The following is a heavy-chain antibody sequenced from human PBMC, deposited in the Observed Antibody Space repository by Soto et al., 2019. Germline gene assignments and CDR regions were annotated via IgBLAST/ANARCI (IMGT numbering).Heavy chain of an antibody. CDR2: ISAYNGNT. J-gene: IGHJ4*02. Sequence: GASVKVSCKASGGTFSSYAISWVRQAPGQGLEWMGWISAYNGNTNYAQKFQGRVTMTTDTSTSTAYMELRSLRFDDTAVYYCARDSGGRAIFDSWGQGTLVTVSS. CDR1: GGTFSSYA. V-gene: IGHV1-18*01. CDR3: ARDSGGRAIFDS. D-gene: IGHD6-19*01.